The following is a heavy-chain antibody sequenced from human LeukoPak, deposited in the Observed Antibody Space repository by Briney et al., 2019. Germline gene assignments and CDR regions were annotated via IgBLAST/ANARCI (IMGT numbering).Heavy chain of an antibody. CDR2: ISGSGGST. Sequence: GGSLRLSCAASGFDFSTYAINWVRQAPGKGREWVSAISGSGGSTYYADSVKGRFTISTDNSKNTLYLQMNSLRAEDTAVYYCARSSKGRAFDIWGQGTMVTVSS. CDR1: GFDFSTYA. CDR3: ARSSKGRAFDI. J-gene: IGHJ3*02. V-gene: IGHV3-23*01.